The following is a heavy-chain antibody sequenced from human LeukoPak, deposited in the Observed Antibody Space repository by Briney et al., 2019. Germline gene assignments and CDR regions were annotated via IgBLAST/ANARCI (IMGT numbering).Heavy chain of an antibody. J-gene: IGHJ5*02. CDR3: ARHLYSSSMYGWFDP. Sequence: PSETLSLTCTVSGGSISSSSYYWGWTRQPPGKGLEWNGSIYYSESTYYNPSLKSRVTISVDTSKNQFSLKLSSVTAADTAVYYCARHLYSSSMYGWFDPWGQGTLVTVSS. CDR1: GGSISSSSYY. CDR2: IYYSEST. V-gene: IGHV4-39*01. D-gene: IGHD6-13*01.